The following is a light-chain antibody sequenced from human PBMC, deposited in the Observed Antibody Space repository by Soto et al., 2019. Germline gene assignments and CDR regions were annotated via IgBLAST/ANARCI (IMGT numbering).Light chain of an antibody. J-gene: IGLJ1*01. CDR2: DVS. CDR1: SSDVGGYNY. Sequence: QSALTQPASVSGSPGQSITISCTGTSSDVGGYNYVSWYQQHPGKAPKLMIYDVSNRPSGGSNRFSGSKSGNTASLTISGLQAEDESDYYCSSYTGSSTYVFGTGTKVTVL. V-gene: IGLV2-14*03. CDR3: SSYTGSSTYV.